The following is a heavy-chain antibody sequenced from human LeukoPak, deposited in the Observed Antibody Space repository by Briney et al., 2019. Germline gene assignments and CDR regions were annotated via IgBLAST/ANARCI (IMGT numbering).Heavy chain of an antibody. CDR2: IYYTGST. CDR1: AGSINSFY. Sequence: SETLSLTCTVSAGSINSFYWSWIRQPPGKGLEWIGYIYYTGSTNYNPSFKSRVTMSVDTSKNQFSLNLTSVTAADTAVYYCARVNYLQKIAFDIWGQGTMVTVSS. CDR3: ARVNYLQKIAFDI. D-gene: IGHD2/OR15-2a*01. V-gene: IGHV4-59*01. J-gene: IGHJ3*02.